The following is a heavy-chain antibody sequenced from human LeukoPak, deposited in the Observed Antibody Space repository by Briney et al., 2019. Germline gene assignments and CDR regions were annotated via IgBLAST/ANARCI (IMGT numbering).Heavy chain of an antibody. CDR3: AKETYSSGWYPYFDY. Sequence: PGGSLRLSCEASGFTFSSDNMNWVRQAPGKGLEWVSGISGSGGSTYYADSVKGRFTISRDNSKNTLFLQMNSLRAEDTAVYYCAKETYSSGWYPYFDYWGQGTLVTVSS. CDR2: ISGSGGST. CDR1: GFTFSSDN. J-gene: IGHJ4*02. V-gene: IGHV3-23*01. D-gene: IGHD6-19*01.